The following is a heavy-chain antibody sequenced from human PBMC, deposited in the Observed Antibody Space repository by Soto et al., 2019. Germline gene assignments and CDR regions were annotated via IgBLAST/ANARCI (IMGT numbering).Heavy chain of an antibody. V-gene: IGHV3-23*01. J-gene: IGHJ4*02. D-gene: IGHD3-22*01. CDR3: AKVGHPYYYDTSGYLPFDY. CDR1: GLTFSSYA. CDR2: ISGSGGST. Sequence: GGSLRLSCAASGLTFSSYAMSWVRQAPGKGLEWVSAISGSGGSTYYADSVKGRFTISRDNSKNTLYLQMNSLRAEDTAVYYCAKVGHPYYYDTSGYLPFDYWGQGTLVTVSS.